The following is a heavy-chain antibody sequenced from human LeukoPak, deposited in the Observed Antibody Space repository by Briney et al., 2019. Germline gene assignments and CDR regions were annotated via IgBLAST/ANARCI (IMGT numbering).Heavy chain of an antibody. CDR1: GFTFTDYY. Sequence: ASVKVSCKASGFTFTDYYMHWVRLAPGQGLEWMGYINPHSGVTSFPQKFRGRVTLTTDTSISAAYMELSSLISDDTAMYYCVREGITKALDYWGQGTLVTVSS. J-gene: IGHJ4*02. D-gene: IGHD1-14*01. CDR2: INPHSGVT. CDR3: VREGITKALDY. V-gene: IGHV1-2*02.